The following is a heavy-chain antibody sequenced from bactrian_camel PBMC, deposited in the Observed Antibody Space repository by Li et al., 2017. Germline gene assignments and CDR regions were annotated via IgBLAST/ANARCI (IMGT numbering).Heavy chain of an antibody. CDR3: AAVNRDANVLDPRSFSF. D-gene: IGHD6*01. Sequence: HVQLVESGGDSVRAGGSLKLSCVVSGYTASNECIAWFRQGPGQEREAVGTIYTSGGMTNYADSVKGRFTISQDKAKSTVYLQGNNLQPEDTAMYYCAAVNRDANVLDPRSFSFRGQGTQVTVS. V-gene: IGHV3S53*01. J-gene: IGHJ4*01. CDR2: IYTSGGMT. CDR1: GYTASNEC.